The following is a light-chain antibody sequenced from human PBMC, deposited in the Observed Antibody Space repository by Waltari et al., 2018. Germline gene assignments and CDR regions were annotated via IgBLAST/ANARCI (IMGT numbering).Light chain of an antibody. J-gene: IGLJ2*01. V-gene: IGLV2-11*01. CDR2: DVS. CDR1: SSDVGSYNY. CDR3: TSYAGAYTV. Sequence: QSALPQPRSVSGSPGQSVTISCTGTSSDVGSYNYVPWYQQHPGKAPKLIIFDVSQRLSGVPDRFSGSKSGNTASLTISGLEADDEADYFCTSYAGAYTVFGGGTKLTVL.